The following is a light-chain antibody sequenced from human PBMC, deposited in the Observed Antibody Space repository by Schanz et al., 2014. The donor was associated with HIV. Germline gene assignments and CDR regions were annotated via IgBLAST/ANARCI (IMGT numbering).Light chain of an antibody. CDR1: QSVNSW. V-gene: IGKV1-5*03. CDR3: QQYNSYSLT. CDR2: RAS. J-gene: IGKJ2*01. Sequence: DIQMTQSPSTLSASVGDRVTITCRASQSVNSWLAWYQQKPGKAPRLLIYRASNLKDGVPSRFSGSGSGTEFTLTISSLHPDDFATYYCQQYNSYSLTFGQGTKLEI.